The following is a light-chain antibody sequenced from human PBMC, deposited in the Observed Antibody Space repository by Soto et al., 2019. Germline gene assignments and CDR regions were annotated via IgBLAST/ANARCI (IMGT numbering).Light chain of an antibody. J-gene: IGKJ5*01. CDR1: QSVSSY. CDR2: DAS. V-gene: IGKV3-11*01. Sequence: EILFTQSPATLSLSPGERATLSCRASQSVSSYLAWYQQKPGQAPRLLIYDASNRATGIPARFSGSGSGTDFTLTINSLEPEDSAFYYCQQRSNWRSITFGQGTRLEIK. CDR3: QQRSNWRSIT.